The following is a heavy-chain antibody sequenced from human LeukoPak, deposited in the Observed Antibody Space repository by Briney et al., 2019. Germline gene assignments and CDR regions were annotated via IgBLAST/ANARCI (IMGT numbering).Heavy chain of an antibody. D-gene: IGHD3-3*01. Sequence: ASVKLSCTAPGSTVTSYDINWIRQAAGPGLEWRGWMNPNSGNTGDAQKFHGRVTMTRNNSISTAYTRLSSLRSEDTALYYCARAPTWSSTSYNYYYMDVWGKGPTVTIPS. V-gene: IGHV1-8*01. CDR2: MNPNSGNT. CDR1: GSTVTSYD. J-gene: IGHJ6*03. CDR3: ARAPTWSSTSYNYYYMDV.